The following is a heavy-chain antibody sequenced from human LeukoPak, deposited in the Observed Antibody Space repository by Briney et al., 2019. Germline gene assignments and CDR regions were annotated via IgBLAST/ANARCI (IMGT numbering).Heavy chain of an antibody. J-gene: IGHJ6*02. CDR2: IRSRGYSGST. CDR3: TRGPIQLWIHNAMDV. V-gene: IGHV3-49*04. Sequence: GGSLRLSCTTSGFTFGDHAMSWVRQAPGKGLEWVGFIRSRGYSGSTEYAASVKDKFIISREDPRNIAYLQMNSLRIEDTAVYYCTRGPIQLWIHNAMDVWGQGTTVIVSS. CDR1: GFTFGDHA. D-gene: IGHD5-18*01.